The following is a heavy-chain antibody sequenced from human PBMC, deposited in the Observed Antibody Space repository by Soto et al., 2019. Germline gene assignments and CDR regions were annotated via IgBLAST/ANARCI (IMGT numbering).Heavy chain of an antibody. Sequence: QVHLVQSGAEVKRAGASVTVSCKASGYTFSDYYIHWVLQAPGQGLQWMGCINPKSGDRRYAQMFRGWVFMTRDTSISTAYMEVSGLKSDDTAVYFCARGAEVGIELAAFDQWGQGTLVTVSA. D-gene: IGHD2-8*02. CDR2: INPKSGDR. CDR1: GYTFSDYY. V-gene: IGHV1-2*04. J-gene: IGHJ4*02. CDR3: ARGAEVGIELAAFDQ.